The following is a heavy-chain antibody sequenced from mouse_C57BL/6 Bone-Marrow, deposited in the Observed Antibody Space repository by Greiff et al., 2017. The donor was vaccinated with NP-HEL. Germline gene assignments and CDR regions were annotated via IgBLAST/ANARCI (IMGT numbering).Heavy chain of an antibody. V-gene: IGHV1-58*01. Sequence: EVQLQQSGAELVRPGSSVKMSCKTSGYTFTSYGINWVKQRPGQGLEWIGYIYIGNGYTEYNEKFKGKATLTSDTSSSTAYMQLSSLTSEDSAIXFCARSPLHYYGSSHVFAYWGQGTLVTVSA. CDR1: GYTFTSYG. J-gene: IGHJ3*01. CDR3: ARSPLHYYGSSHVFAY. CDR2: IYIGNGYT. D-gene: IGHD1-1*01.